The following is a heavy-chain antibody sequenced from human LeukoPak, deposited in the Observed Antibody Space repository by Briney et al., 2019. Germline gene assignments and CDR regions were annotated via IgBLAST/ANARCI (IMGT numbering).Heavy chain of an antibody. CDR1: GYAITSGGFS. D-gene: IGHD3-3*01. V-gene: IGHV4-30-2*01. Sequence: PSETLSLTCTVSGYAITSGGFSWNWIRQPPGKGLEWIGCIYDRGPAYYNPSLKSRFTISVETSKKQFSLKLSSVTAADTAVYYCARGGVRPGTILGVVSWFDPWGQGTLVTVSS. J-gene: IGHJ5*02. CDR3: ARGGVRPGTILGVVSWFDP. CDR2: IYDRGPA.